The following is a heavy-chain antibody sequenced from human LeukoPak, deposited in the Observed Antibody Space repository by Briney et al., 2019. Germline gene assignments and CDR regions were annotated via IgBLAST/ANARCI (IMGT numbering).Heavy chain of an antibody. CDR3: ARDRYDSSGYFDY. CDR1: GGTLSSYA. J-gene: IGHJ4*02. V-gene: IGHV1-69*05. CDR2: IIPIFGTA. Sequence: GASVKVSCKASGGTLSSYAISWVRQAPGQGLEWMGGIIPIFGTANYAQKFQGRVTITTDESTSTAYMELSSLRSEDTAVYYCARDRYDSSGYFDYWGQGTLVTVSS. D-gene: IGHD3-22*01.